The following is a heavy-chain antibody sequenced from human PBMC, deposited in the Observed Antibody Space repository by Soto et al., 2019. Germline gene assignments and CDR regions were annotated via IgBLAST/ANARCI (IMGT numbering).Heavy chain of an antibody. CDR3: ATDSVYMVTFGGVNSFDY. Sequence: ASVKVSCKVSGYTLTELSMHWVRQAPGKGLEWMGGFDPEDGETIYAQKFQGRVTMTEDTSTDTAYMELSSLRSEDTAVYYCATDSVYMVTFGGVNSFDYWGQGTLVTVSS. J-gene: IGHJ4*02. V-gene: IGHV1-24*01. CDR1: GYTLTELS. D-gene: IGHD3-16*01. CDR2: FDPEDGET.